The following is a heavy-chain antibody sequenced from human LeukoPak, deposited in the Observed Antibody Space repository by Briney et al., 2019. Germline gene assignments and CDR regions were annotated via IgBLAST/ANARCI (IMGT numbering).Heavy chain of an antibody. Sequence: SETLSLTCTASGYSISSGYYWGWIRQPPGKGLEWIGSIYHSGSTYYNPSLKSRVTISVDTSKNQFSLKLSSVTAADTAVYYCARDRYYGSGSPVRYFDYWGQGTLVTVSS. D-gene: IGHD3-10*01. CDR3: ARDRYYGSGSPVRYFDY. CDR2: IYHSGST. V-gene: IGHV4-38-2*02. CDR1: GYSISSGYY. J-gene: IGHJ4*02.